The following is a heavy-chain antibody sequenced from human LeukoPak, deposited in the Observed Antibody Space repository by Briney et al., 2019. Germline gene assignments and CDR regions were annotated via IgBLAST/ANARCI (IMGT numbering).Heavy chain of an antibody. CDR2: ISGTDTNT. CDR3: AIREPIGY. D-gene: IGHD1-14*01. V-gene: IGHV3-23*01. CDR1: GFTFSNYA. Sequence: GGSLRLSCAASGFTFSNYAMYWVRQAPGKGLEWVSAISGTDTNTYYADSVKGRFTISRDNSKNTLYLQMNSLRAGGTAVYYCAIREPIGYWGQGALVTVSS. J-gene: IGHJ4*02.